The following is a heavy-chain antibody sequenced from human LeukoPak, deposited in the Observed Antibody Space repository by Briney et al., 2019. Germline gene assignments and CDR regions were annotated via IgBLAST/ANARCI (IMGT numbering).Heavy chain of an antibody. J-gene: IGHJ5*02. Sequence: GGSLRLSCAASAFSLNAYNMNWVRQAPGKGPEWVSSISYTGTYIYYADSVKGRFTISRDNSKNTLYLQMNSLRAEDTAVYYCAKAPGDSWFDPWGQGTLVTVSS. V-gene: IGHV3-21*04. CDR1: AFSLNAYN. CDR3: AKAPGDSWFDP. CDR2: ISYTGTYI.